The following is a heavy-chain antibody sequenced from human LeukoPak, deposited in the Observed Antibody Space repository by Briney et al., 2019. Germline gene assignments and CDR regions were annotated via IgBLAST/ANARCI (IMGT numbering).Heavy chain of an antibody. CDR1: GYTFTSYD. CDR2: MNPNSGNT. V-gene: IGHV1-8*01. Sequence: GASVKVSCKASGYTFTSYDINWARQATGQGLGWMGWMNPNSGNTGYAQKFQGRVTMTRDTSISTAYMELSRLRSDDTAVYYCAREVGYDSSGQGLDVWGKGTTVTVSS. CDR3: AREVGYDSSGQGLDV. D-gene: IGHD3-22*01. J-gene: IGHJ6*04.